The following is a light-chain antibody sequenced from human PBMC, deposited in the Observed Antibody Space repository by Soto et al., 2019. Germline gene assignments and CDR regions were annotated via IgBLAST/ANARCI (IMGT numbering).Light chain of an antibody. CDR3: QSYDRSLTGSG. J-gene: IGLJ2*01. CDR2: ANA. Sequence: QSVLTQPPSVSGAPGQRVTISCTGSSSNIGAGYDVHWYQQVPGTAPKLLIYANANRPSGVPDRFSGSKSGTSASLAITGLQAEDEADYYCQSYDRSLTGSGFGGGTKVTVL. CDR1: SSNIGAGYD. V-gene: IGLV1-40*01.